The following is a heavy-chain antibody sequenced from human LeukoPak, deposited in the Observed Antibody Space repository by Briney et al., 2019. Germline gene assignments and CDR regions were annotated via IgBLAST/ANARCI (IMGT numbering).Heavy chain of an antibody. V-gene: IGHV1-18*01. CDR2: ISAYNGNT. CDR1: GYTFTSYG. J-gene: IGHJ4*02. Sequence: ASVKVSCKASGYTFTSYGISWVRQAPGQGLEWMGWISAYNGNTNYAQKLQGRVTMTTDTSTSTAYMELRSLRSDDTAVYYCARDLRFLEWARLDYWGQGTLVTVSS. D-gene: IGHD3-3*01. CDR3: ARDLRFLEWARLDY.